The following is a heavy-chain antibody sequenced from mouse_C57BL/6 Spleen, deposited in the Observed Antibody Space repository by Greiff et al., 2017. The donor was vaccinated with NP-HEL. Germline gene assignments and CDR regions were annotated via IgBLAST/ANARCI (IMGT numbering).Heavy chain of an antibody. D-gene: IGHD1-1*01. Sequence: EVKLVESGGVLVKPGGSLKLSCAASGFTFSSYGMSWVRQTPDKRLEWVATISSGGSYTYYPDSVKGRFTISRDNAKNTLYQQMSSLKAEDTAMYYCAREGDYGSSWFAYWGQGTLVTVSA. V-gene: IGHV5-6*01. CDR3: AREGDYGSSWFAY. J-gene: IGHJ3*01. CDR2: ISSGGSYT. CDR1: GFTFSSYG.